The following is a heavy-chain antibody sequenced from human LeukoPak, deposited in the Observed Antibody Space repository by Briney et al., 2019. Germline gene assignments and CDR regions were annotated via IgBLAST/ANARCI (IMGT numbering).Heavy chain of an antibody. CDR3: ERFAGDNY. CDR1: GFTFTSYS. Sequence: GGSLRLSCATSGFTFTSYSMNWVRQAPGKGLEWVSYISSSGTPIYYADSVRGRFTISRDNAKNSVYLQMNSLRHEDTAVYYCERFAGDNYWGQGTLVTVSS. D-gene: IGHD3-10*01. CDR2: ISSSGTPI. V-gene: IGHV3-48*02. J-gene: IGHJ4*02.